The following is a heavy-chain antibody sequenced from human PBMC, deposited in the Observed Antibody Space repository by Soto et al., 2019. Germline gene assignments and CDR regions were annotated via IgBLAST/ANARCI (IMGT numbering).Heavy chain of an antibody. J-gene: IGHJ4*02. CDR3: ARNKGSSWTDFDY. D-gene: IGHD6-13*01. CDR1: GYSFTGHY. Sequence: GASVKVSCKASGYSFTGHYMHWVRQAPGQGLEWMGWINPNSGGTNYAQKFQGWVTMTRDTSISTAYMELNRLRSDDTAVYYCARNKGSSWTDFDYWGQGALVSVSS. CDR2: INPNSGGT. V-gene: IGHV1-2*04.